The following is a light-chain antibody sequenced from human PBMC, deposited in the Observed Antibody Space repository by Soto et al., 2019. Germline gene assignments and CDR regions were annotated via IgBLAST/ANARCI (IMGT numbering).Light chain of an antibody. J-gene: IGKJ4*01. CDR2: GAS. CDR1: QSVSSN. V-gene: IGKV3-15*01. CDR3: QQYIRWPLT. Sequence: EIVMTQSPATLSVSPGERATLSCRASQSVSSNLAWYQQKPGQAPSLLLYGASTRATGTPARFSGSGSGTEFTLTISSLQSEDFAVYYCQQYIRWPLTFGGGTKVDIK.